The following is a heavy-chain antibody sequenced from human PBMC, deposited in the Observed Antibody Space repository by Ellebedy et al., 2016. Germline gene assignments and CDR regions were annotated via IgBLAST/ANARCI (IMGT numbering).Heavy chain of an antibody. CDR2: IYYSGST. J-gene: IGHJ4*02. V-gene: IGHV4-39*07. D-gene: IGHD3/OR15-3a*01. CDR1: GGSISSSSSY. CDR3: ARGRGDWPSPFDY. Sequence: SETLSLTCTVSGGSISSSSSYWGWIRQPPGKGLEWIGSIYYSGSTYYNPSLKSRVTISVDKSISTAYMELSRLRSDDTAVYYCARGRGDWPSPFDYWGQGTLVTVSS.